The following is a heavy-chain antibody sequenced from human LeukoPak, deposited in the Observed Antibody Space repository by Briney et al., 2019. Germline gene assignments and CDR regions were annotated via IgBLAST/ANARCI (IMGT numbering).Heavy chain of an antibody. CDR1: GYSFFSNYW. CDR3: ARASRDGYNQNFDY. D-gene: IGHD5-24*01. CDR2: LYPGGSDS. V-gene: IGHV5-51*01. Sequence: PGESLKISCKAYGYSFFSNYWIAWVRQMPGKGLEWMGILYPGGSDSRYSPSFQGQVTISADKSISTAYLQWSSLQASDTAMYYCARASRDGYNQNFDYWGQGTQVTVSS. J-gene: IGHJ4*02.